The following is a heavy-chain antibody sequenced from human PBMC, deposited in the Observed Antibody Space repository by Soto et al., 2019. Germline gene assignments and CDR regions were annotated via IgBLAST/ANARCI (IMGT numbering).Heavy chain of an antibody. CDR1: GFTFSSYS. J-gene: IGHJ6*02. V-gene: IGHV3-21*01. CDR2: ISSSSSYV. D-gene: IGHD6-19*01. Sequence: PGGSLRLSCAASGFTFSSYSMNWVRQAPGKGLEWVSSISSSSSYVYYADSVKGRFTISRDNAKNSLYLQMNSLRAEDTAVYYCASPGDLAGTALYYYYGMDVWGQGTTVTVSS. CDR3: ASPGDLAGTALYYYYGMDV.